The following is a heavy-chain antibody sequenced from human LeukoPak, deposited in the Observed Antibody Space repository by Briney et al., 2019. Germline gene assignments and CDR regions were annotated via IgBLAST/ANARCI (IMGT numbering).Heavy chain of an antibody. Sequence: GASVKVSCKASGYTFTSYGISWVRQAPGQGLEWMGWISAYNGNTNYAQKLQGRVTMTTDTSTSTAYMELRSLRSDDTAVYYCVRAGYSGYDFYYYGMDVWGQGTTVTVSS. J-gene: IGHJ6*02. V-gene: IGHV1-18*01. D-gene: IGHD5-12*01. CDR3: VRAGYSGYDFYYYGMDV. CDR1: GYTFTSYG. CDR2: ISAYNGNT.